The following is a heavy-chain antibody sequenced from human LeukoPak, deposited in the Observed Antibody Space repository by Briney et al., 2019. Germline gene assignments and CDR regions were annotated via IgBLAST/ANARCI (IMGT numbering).Heavy chain of an antibody. V-gene: IGHV4-4*07. CDR1: GGSISSYY. Sequence: PSETLSLTCTVSGGSISSYYWSWIRQPAGKGLERIGRIYTSGSTNYNPSLKSRVTISVDKSKNQFSLKLSSVTAADTAVYYCASNGYSYGGGIDYWGQGTLVTVSS. CDR3: ASNGYSYGGGIDY. J-gene: IGHJ4*02. CDR2: IYTSGST. D-gene: IGHD5-18*01.